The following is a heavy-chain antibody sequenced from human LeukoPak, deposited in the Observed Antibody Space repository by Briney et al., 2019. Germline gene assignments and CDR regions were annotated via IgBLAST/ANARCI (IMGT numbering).Heavy chain of an antibody. J-gene: IGHJ4*02. V-gene: IGHV4-34*01. CDR3: ARGQESGSPVDY. Sequence: SETLSLTCAVYGGSFSGYYWSWIRQPPGKGLEWIGEINHSGSTNYNPSLKSRVTISVDTSKNQFSLKLSSVTAADTAVYYCARGQESGSPVDYWGQGTLVTVSS. D-gene: IGHD1-26*01. CDR2: INHSGST. CDR1: GGSFSGYY.